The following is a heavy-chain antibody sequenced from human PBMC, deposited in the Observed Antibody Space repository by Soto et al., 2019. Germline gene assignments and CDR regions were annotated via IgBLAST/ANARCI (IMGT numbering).Heavy chain of an antibody. J-gene: IGHJ6*02. Sequence: PGGSLRLSCAASGFTFSSYGMHWVRQAPGKGLEWVAVISYDGSNKYYADSVKGRFTISRDNSKNTLYLQMNSLRAEDTAVYYCAKDLYLGGTAMRPNYYYYYGMDVWGQGTTVTVSS. CDR2: ISYDGSNK. CDR3: AKDLYLGGTAMRPNYYYYYGMDV. V-gene: IGHV3-30*18. CDR1: GFTFSSYG. D-gene: IGHD5-18*01.